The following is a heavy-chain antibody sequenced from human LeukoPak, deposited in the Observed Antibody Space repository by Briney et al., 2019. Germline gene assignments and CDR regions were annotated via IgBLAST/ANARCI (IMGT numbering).Heavy chain of an antibody. CDR2: IYYSGST. Sequence: SETLSLTCTVSGGCISSSSYYWGWIRQPPGKGLEWIGSIYYSGSTYYNPSLKSRVTISVDTSKNQFSLQLNSVTPEDTAVYYCARDRNRNFDYWGQGALVTVSS. CDR3: ARDRNRNFDY. V-gene: IGHV4-39*02. CDR1: GGCISSSSYY. J-gene: IGHJ4*02. D-gene: IGHD1-14*01.